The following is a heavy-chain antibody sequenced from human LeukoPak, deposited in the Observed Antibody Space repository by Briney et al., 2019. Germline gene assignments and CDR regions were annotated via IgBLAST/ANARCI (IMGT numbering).Heavy chain of an antibody. J-gene: IGHJ3*02. V-gene: IGHV3-7*01. CDR1: GFTFSSYA. CDR2: IKQDGSEK. D-gene: IGHD3-22*01. CDR3: ARVDSSGYYYRDAFDI. Sequence: PGGSLRLSCAASGFTFSSYAMSWVRQAPGKGLEWVANIKQDGSEKDYVDSVKGRFTISRDNAKNSLYLQMNSLRAEDTAVYYCARVDSSGYYYRDAFDIWGQGTMVTVSS.